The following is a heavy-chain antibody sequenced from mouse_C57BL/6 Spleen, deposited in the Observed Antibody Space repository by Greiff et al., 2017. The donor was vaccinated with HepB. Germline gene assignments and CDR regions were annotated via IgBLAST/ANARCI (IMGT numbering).Heavy chain of an antibody. J-gene: IGHJ4*01. CDR3: ARAALYYAMDY. CDR1: GFNIKNTY. V-gene: IGHV14-3*01. D-gene: IGHD6-1*01. CDR2: IDPADGNT. Sequence: EVQLQQSVAELVRPGASVKLSCTASGFNIKNTYMHWVKQRPEQGLERIGRIDPADGNTKSAPKFQGKATITADTSSNTAYVQLSSLTSEDTAIHYCARAALYYAMDYWGQGTSVTVSS.